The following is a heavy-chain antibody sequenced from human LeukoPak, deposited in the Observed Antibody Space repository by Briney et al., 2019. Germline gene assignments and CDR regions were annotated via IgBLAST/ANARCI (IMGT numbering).Heavy chain of an antibody. CDR1: GGSISSYY. V-gene: IGHV4-59*01. D-gene: IGHD4-17*01. Sequence: SETLSLTCTVSGGSISSYYWSWIRQPPGKGLEWIGYIYYSGSTTYNPSLKSRATISVDTSKNQFSLRLSSVTAADTAIYYCARVKGVDYEFDYWGQGTLVTVSS. J-gene: IGHJ4*02. CDR3: ARVKGVDYEFDY. CDR2: IYYSGST.